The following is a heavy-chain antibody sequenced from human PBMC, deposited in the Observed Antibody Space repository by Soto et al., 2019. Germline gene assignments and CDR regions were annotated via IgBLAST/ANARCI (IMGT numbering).Heavy chain of an antibody. V-gene: IGHV1-18*01. CDR1: GYTFTSYG. CDR2: ISAYNGNT. Sequence: ASVKVSCKASGYTFTSYGISWVRQAPGQGLEWMGWISAYNGNTNYAQKLQGRVTMTTDTSTSTAYMELRSLRSDDTAVYYCARPGYCSSTSCYKVSFDYWGQGTQVTVSS. CDR3: ARPGYCSSTSCYKVSFDY. D-gene: IGHD2-2*02. J-gene: IGHJ4*02.